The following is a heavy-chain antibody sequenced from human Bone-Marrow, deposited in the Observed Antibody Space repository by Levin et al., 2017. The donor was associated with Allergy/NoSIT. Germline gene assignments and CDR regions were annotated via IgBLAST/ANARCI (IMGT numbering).Heavy chain of an antibody. D-gene: IGHD6-13*01. CDR1: GFTVSSNY. V-gene: IGHV3-66*03. J-gene: IGHJ5*02. Sequence: PGGSLRLSCAASGFTVSSNYMSWVRQAPGKGLEWVSVIYSCGSTYYADSVKGRFTISRDNSKNTLYLQMNSLRAEDTAVYYCAREGIAAAGSNWFDPWGQGTLVTVSS. CDR3: AREGIAAAGSNWFDP. CDR2: IYSCGST.